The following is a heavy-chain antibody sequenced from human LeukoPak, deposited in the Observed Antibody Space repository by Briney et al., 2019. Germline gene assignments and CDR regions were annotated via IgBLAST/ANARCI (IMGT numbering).Heavy chain of an antibody. J-gene: IGHJ4*02. CDR1: GFTFGDYA. CDR3: TRQGFEY. V-gene: IGHV3-49*04. CDR2: IRSKAYGGTT. Sequence: GRSLRLPCSCSGFTFGDYAMSWVRQAPGKGLEWVGFIRSKAYGGTTEYAASVKGLFTISRDDSKSIAYLQMNSLKTEDTAVYYCTRQGFEYWGQGTLVTVSS.